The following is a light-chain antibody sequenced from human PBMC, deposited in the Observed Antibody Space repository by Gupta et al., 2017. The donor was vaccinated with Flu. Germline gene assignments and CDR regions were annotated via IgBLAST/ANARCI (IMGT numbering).Light chain of an antibody. CDR2: DAS. J-gene: IGKJ5*01. Sequence: GERAPLSCRASQSVSSYLAWYQQKPGQAPRLLIYDASNRATGIPARFSGSGSGTDFTLTISSLEPEDFAVYYCQQRRSWPITFGQGTRLEIK. V-gene: IGKV3-11*01. CDR3: QQRRSWPIT. CDR1: QSVSSY.